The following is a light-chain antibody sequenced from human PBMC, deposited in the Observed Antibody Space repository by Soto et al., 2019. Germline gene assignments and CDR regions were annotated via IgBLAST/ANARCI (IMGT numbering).Light chain of an antibody. Sequence: IQMIQSPSSLSASVGDRVTITCQASQDIAKNLNWYQQKPGKAPKLLIYDASSLQTGVPSRFSGSGSATHFTFTISSLQSEDIATYYCQQYDNLLPITFSQGTRLEIK. CDR3: QQYDNLLPIT. CDR1: QDIAKN. J-gene: IGKJ5*01. CDR2: DAS. V-gene: IGKV1-33*01.